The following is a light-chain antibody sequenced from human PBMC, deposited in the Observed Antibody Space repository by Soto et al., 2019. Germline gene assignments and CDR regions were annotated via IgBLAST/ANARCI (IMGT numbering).Light chain of an antibody. CDR3: NSYSSSTFYV. V-gene: IGLV2-14*01. CDR2: QVT. CDR1: SSDIASFNY. Sequence: QSALAQPASVSGSPGQSITISCTGSSSDIASFNYVSWYQQYPGKAPKLLIYQVTSRASGVSHRFSGSKFGDTASLTISGLQPEDEAQYYCNSYSSSTFYVFGTVTKVTVL. J-gene: IGLJ1*01.